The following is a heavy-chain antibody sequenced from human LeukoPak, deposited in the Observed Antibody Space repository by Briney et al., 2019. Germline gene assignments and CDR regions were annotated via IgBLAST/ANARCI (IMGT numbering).Heavy chain of an antibody. V-gene: IGHV1-69*05. CDR1: GTTFSRSA. CDR3: ARDDGSATMGFDS. D-gene: IGHD1-26*01. J-gene: IGHJ4*02. Sequence: SVKVSCKASGTTFSRSAISWVRQAPGQGLEWMGGVIPILGTTNYAQKFQGRVSITTDESTSTAYMEVTSLRSVDTAVYYCARDDGSATMGFDSWGQGTLVTVSS. CDR2: VIPILGTT.